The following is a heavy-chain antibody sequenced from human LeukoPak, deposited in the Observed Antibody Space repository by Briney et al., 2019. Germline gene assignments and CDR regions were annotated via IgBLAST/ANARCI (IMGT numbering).Heavy chain of an antibody. V-gene: IGHV3-7*01. CDR1: GFTFSSYW. CDR3: ARDPGFDYTS. D-gene: IGHD4-11*01. Sequence: GGSLRLSCAASGFTFSSYWMSWVRQAPGKGLEWVANIEKDGSEENYVDSVKGRFTISRDIAKNSLYLQMNSLRTDDTAVYYCARDPGFDYTSWGQGTLITVSS. J-gene: IGHJ4*02. CDR2: IEKDGSEE.